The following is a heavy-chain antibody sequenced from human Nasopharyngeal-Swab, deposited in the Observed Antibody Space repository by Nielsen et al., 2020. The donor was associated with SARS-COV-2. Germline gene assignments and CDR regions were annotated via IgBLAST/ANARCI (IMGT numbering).Heavy chain of an antibody. CDR3: ARVWGDIVVVPAAVWYMDV. Sequence: GGSLRLSCAASGFTFSSYWMSWVRQAPGKGLEWVANIKQDGSEKYYVDSVKGRFTIPRDNAKNSLYLQMNSLGAEDTAVYYCARVWGDIVVVPAAVWYMDVWGKGTTVTVSS. CDR2: IKQDGSEK. D-gene: IGHD2-2*01. V-gene: IGHV3-7*01. J-gene: IGHJ6*03. CDR1: GFTFSSYW.